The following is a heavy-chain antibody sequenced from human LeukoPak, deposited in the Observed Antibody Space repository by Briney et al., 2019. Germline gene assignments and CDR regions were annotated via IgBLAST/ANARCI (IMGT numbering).Heavy chain of an antibody. CDR3: ARVPAAIRGYYYYGMDV. CDR2: INHSGST. D-gene: IGHD2-2*02. Sequence: SETLSLTCAVYGGSFSGYYWSWIRQPPGKGLEWIGEINHSGSTNYNPSLKSRVTISVDTSKNQFSLKLSSVTAADTAVYYCARVPAAIRGYYYYGMDVWGQGTTVTVSS. CDR1: GGSFSGYY. V-gene: IGHV4-34*01. J-gene: IGHJ6*02.